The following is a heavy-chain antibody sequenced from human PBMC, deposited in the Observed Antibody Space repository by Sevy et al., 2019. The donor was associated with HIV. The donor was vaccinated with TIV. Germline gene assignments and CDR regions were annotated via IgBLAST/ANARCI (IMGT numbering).Heavy chain of an antibody. CDR3: ARAQQVTMLVVIGGLYFDF. CDR1: GFTFSSYW. J-gene: IGHJ4*02. CDR2: IKQDMSEK. V-gene: IGHV3-7*01. Sequence: GGSLRLPCAASGFTFSSYWMTWVRQAPGKGLEWVVNIKQDMSEKYYADSVKGGFTISRDNARNSLYLQMESLRAEDTAVYYCARAQQVTMLVVIGGLYFDFWGQGTLVTVSS. D-gene: IGHD3-22*01.